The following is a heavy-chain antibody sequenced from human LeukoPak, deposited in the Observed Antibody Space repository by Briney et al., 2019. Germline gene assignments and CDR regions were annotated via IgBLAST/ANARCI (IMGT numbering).Heavy chain of an antibody. CDR1: GFTVSSNY. J-gene: IGHJ4*02. D-gene: IGHD1-26*01. Sequence: PGGSLRLSCAASGFTVSSNYMSWVRQAPGKGLEWVSVIYDDGSTFYAGSMKGRFTISRDNSKNTLYLQMNSLRVEDTAVYYCAKGLVPSTGATSFDYWGQGTLVTVSS. V-gene: IGHV3-53*01. CDR2: IYDDGST. CDR3: AKGLVPSTGATSFDY.